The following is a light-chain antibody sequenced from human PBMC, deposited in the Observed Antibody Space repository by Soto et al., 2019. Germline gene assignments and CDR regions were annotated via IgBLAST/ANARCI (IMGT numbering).Light chain of an antibody. J-gene: IGKJ1*01. CDR2: AAS. Sequence: DIQMRQSPSTLSASVGDRVTITCRASQSISSWLAWYQQKPGKAPKLLIYAASSLQSGVPSRFSGSGSGTDFTLTISSLQPEDCRPDYCLQHNLFPRSFGQGTKADIK. V-gene: IGKV1-5*01. CDR3: LQHNLFPRS. CDR1: QSISSW.